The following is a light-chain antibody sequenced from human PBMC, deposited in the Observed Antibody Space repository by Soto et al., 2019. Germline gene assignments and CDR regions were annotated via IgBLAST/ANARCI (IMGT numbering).Light chain of an antibody. CDR3: QQRNSWPIT. CDR1: QSVGTY. J-gene: IGKJ5*01. V-gene: IGKV3-11*01. CDR2: DAS. Sequence: EVVLTQSPATLSLSPGERATLSCRASQSVGTYLVWYQQKHGQPPSLLIYDASNRATDVPVRFSGSESGTDFTLTISSLEPEDVAVYYCQQRNSWPITFGQGTRLEIK.